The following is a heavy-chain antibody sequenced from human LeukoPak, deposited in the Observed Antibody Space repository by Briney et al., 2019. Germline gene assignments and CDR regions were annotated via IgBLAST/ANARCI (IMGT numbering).Heavy chain of an antibody. D-gene: IGHD3-22*01. CDR3: ARAKNYYDSSGYWLDY. Sequence: ASVKVSCKASGGTFSSYAISWVRQAPGQGLEWMGGIIPIFGTANYAQKFQGRVTITTDESTSTAYMELSSLRSEDTAVYYCARAKNYYDSSGYWLDYWGQGTLVTVSS. CDR1: GGTFSSYA. CDR2: IIPIFGTA. J-gene: IGHJ4*02. V-gene: IGHV1-69*05.